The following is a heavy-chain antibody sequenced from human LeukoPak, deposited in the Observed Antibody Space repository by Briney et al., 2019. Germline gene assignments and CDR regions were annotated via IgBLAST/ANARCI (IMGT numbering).Heavy chain of an antibody. CDR2: ISAYNGNT. D-gene: IGHD6-19*01. J-gene: IGHJ6*03. Sequence: ASVKVSCKASGYTFTSYGISWVRHAPGPGLEWMGCISAYNGNTNYAQKLQGRVTMATDTSTSTAYMELRSLRSDDTAVYYCARGSSGWYTNPYYYYYYMDVWGKGTTVTVSS. CDR1: GYTFTSYG. CDR3: ARGSSGWYTNPYYYYYYMDV. V-gene: IGHV1-18*01.